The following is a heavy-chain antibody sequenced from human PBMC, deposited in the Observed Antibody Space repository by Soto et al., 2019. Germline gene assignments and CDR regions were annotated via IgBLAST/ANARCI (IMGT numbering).Heavy chain of an antibody. Sequence: EVQLVESGGGLVQPGGSLKLSCAASGFTFSGSAMHWVRQASGKGLEWVGRIRSKANSYATAYAASVKGRFTISRDDSKNTAYLQMNSLKTEDTAVYGCTRHGGYSYGYGDWGQGHMVTVSS. CDR2: IRSKANSYAT. CDR1: GFTFSGSA. V-gene: IGHV3-73*02. CDR3: TRHGGYSYGYGD. D-gene: IGHD5-18*01. J-gene: IGHJ4*02.